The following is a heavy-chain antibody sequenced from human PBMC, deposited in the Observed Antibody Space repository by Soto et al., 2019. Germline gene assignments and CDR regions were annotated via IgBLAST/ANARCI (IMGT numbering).Heavy chain of an antibody. CDR3: VRDQSVAGPTTEFDP. CDR1: GFTFSSYA. J-gene: IGHJ5*02. CDR2: ISGSGGST. V-gene: IGHV3-23*01. Sequence: PGGSLRLSCAASGFTFSSYAMSWVRQAPGKGLEWVSAISGSGGSTYYADSVKGRFTVSRDNAKNTLYLQMNSLRAEDTAIYYCVRDQSVAGPTTEFDPWGQGILVTVSS. D-gene: IGHD6-19*01.